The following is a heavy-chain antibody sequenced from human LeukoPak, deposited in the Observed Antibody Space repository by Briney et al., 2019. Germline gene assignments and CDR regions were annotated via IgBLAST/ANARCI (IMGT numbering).Heavy chain of an antibody. V-gene: IGHV1-2*02. D-gene: IGHD3-22*01. Sequence: GASVKVSCKASGYTFTGYYMHWVRQAPGQGLEWMGWINPNSGGTNYAQRFQGRVTMTRDTSISTAYMELSRLRSDDTAVYYCARERYYDSSGYYYDNWFDPWGQGTLVTVSS. CDR2: INPNSGGT. J-gene: IGHJ5*02. CDR3: ARERYYDSSGYYYDNWFDP. CDR1: GYTFTGYY.